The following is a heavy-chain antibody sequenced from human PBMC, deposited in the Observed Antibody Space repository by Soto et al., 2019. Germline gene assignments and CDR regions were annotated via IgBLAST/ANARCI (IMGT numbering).Heavy chain of an antibody. V-gene: IGHV4-30-4*01. D-gene: IGHD4-17*01. CDR1: GGSISSDHYH. Sequence: QVQLQESGPGLVRPSQTLSLTCTVSGGSISSDHYHWTWIRQTPWKGLEWIGYIHYSGSFYYNSSLQSRVTMSVDTSKNLFSLKLSSVTAADTAVYFCVREDDGGDRDYYGLDVWGQGTTVTVSS. CDR2: IHYSGSF. J-gene: IGHJ6*02. CDR3: VREDDGGDRDYYGLDV.